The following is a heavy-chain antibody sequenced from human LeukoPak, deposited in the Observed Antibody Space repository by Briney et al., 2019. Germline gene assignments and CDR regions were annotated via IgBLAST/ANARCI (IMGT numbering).Heavy chain of an antibody. D-gene: IGHD1-1*01. CDR3: ARDSVSGSIDY. V-gene: IGHV4-59*01. J-gene: IGHJ4*02. CDR1: GGSISSYY. CDR2: IYYSGST. Sequence: SENLSLTCTVSGGSISSYYWSWIRQPPGKGLEWIGYIYYSGSTNYNPSLKSRVTISVDTSKNQFSLKLSSVTAADTAVYYCARDSVSGSIDYWGQGTLVTVSS.